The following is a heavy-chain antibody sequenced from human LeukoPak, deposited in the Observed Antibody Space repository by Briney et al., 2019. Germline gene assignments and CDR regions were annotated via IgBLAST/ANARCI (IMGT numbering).Heavy chain of an antibody. Sequence: ASVKVSCKASGGTFSSYAISWVRQAPGQGLEWMGRIIPILDITNYAQKFQGRVTIIADKSTSTAYMELSSLRSEDTAVYYCARALFYGDFSYFDYWGQGTLVTVSS. CDR1: GGTFSSYA. D-gene: IGHD4-17*01. CDR3: ARALFYGDFSYFDY. CDR2: IIPILDIT. V-gene: IGHV1-69*04. J-gene: IGHJ4*02.